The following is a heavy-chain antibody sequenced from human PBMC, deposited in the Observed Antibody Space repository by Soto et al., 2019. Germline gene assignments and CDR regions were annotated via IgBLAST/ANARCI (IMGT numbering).Heavy chain of an antibody. CDR2: IFAGGTT. D-gene: IGHD3-10*01. V-gene: IGHV3-23*01. CDR3: AKDGSYYDFDY. CDR1: GFTFSSYG. J-gene: IGHJ4*02. Sequence: GGSLRLSCEASGFTFSSYGMTWVRQAPGKGLEWVSTIFAGGTTLYADSVKGRFTISRDNSQNTLYLQMTRLKVDDTAVYYCAKDGSYYDFDYWGQGTQFTVS.